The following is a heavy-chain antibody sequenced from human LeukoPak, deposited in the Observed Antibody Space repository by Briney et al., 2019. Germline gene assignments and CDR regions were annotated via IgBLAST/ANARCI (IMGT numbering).Heavy chain of an antibody. V-gene: IGHV3-48*04. D-gene: IGHD2-2*01. J-gene: IGHJ4*02. CDR3: AKDVPTAYFDY. CDR2: ISSSSSTI. CDR1: GFTFSSYS. Sequence: GGSLRLSCAASGFTFSSYSMNWVRQAPGKGLEWVSYISSSSSTIYYADSVKGRFTISRDNAKTTLYLQMNSLRAEDTAVYYCAKDVPTAYFDYWGQGTLVTVSS.